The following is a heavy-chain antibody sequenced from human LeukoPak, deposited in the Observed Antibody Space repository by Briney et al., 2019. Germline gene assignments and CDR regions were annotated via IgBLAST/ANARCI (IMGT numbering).Heavy chain of an antibody. CDR1: GYTFTGYY. V-gene: IGHV1-2*02. CDR2: INPNSGAT. D-gene: IGHD6-19*01. J-gene: IGHJ4*02. Sequence: ASVKVSCKASGYTFTGYYMHWVRQAPGQGLEWMGWINPNSGATNYAQKFQGRVTLTRDTSISTAYMELSRLRSDDTAVYFCARGEGSGWDAFDYWGQETLVTVSS. CDR3: ARGEGSGWDAFDY.